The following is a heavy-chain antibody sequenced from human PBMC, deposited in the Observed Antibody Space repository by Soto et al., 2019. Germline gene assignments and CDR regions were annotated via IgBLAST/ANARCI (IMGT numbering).Heavy chain of an antibody. J-gene: IGHJ6*02. Sequence: GGSLRLSCAATGFMFGTYWMSWIRQAPGKGLEWVANIKHDGNEKYYADSVKGRFTVSRDNVKNFLHLQMSSLRGDDTGVYFCVRATLSWGHYYFRGLDVWGQGTTVTVSS. CDR3: VRATLSWGHYYFRGLDV. V-gene: IGHV3-7*01. D-gene: IGHD3-22*01. CDR1: GFMFGTYW. CDR2: IKHDGNEK.